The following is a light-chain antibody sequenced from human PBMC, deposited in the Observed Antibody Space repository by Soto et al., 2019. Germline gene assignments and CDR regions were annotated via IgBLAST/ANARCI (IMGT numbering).Light chain of an antibody. CDR1: QSVSSD. Sequence: EIVLTQSPATLSVSPGERATLSCRASQSVSSDLAWYQQKPGQAPRLLIYGASTRATDIPARFSGSGSGTEFTLTIGSLQSEDFAVYYCHQYNSWPSFTFGPGTKVDI. CDR2: GAS. V-gene: IGKV3-15*01. CDR3: HQYNSWPSFT. J-gene: IGKJ3*01.